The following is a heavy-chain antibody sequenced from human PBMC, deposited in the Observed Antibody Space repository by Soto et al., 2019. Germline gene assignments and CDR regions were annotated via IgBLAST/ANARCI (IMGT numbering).Heavy chain of an antibody. CDR3: AKDPYYYDTSEMDV. Sequence: GGSLRLSCAASGFTFSSYAMSWVRQAPGKGLEWVSAIGGSDGSTYYADSVKGRFTISRDNSKNTLFLQMNSLRAEDTAVYYCAKDPYYYDTSEMDVWGQGTTVTVSS. D-gene: IGHD3-22*01. CDR1: GFTFSSYA. J-gene: IGHJ6*02. V-gene: IGHV3-23*01. CDR2: IGGSDGST.